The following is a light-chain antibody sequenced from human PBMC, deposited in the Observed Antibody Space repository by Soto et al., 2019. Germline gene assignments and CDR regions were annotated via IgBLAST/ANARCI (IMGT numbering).Light chain of an antibody. J-gene: IGKJ4*01. CDR3: QKYYSGPLT. V-gene: IGKV1-27*01. CDR2: SAS. CDR1: QDIGPY. Sequence: DIQMTQSPSSLSASVGDRVTITCRASQDIGPYLAWYQQKSVRVPELLIYSASTLQSGVPSRFSGSGSGADFSRTISCLQPEDAATYYCQKYYSGPLTFGGGTKVEI.